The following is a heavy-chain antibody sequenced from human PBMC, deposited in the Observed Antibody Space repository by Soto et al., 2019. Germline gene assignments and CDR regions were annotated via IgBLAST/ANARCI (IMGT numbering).Heavy chain of an antibody. Sequence: GGSLRLSCKGSGYSFTSYWIGWVRQMPGKGLEWMGIIYPGDSDTRYSPSFQGRVTISAEKSISTAYLPWSSLKASDTAMYYCARYPKVKWLRLGDYFDYWGQGTLVTVSS. D-gene: IGHD5-12*01. J-gene: IGHJ4*02. CDR1: GYSFTSYW. V-gene: IGHV5-51*01. CDR2: IYPGDSDT. CDR3: ARYPKVKWLRLGDYFDY.